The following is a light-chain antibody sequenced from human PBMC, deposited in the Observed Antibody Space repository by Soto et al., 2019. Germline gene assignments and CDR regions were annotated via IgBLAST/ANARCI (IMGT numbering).Light chain of an antibody. CDR3: PQYGSSPWT. CDR2: RAS. Sequence: EVVLTQSPGTLSLSPGERATLSCRASETVTSDYLAWDQQKPGQAPRLLFYRASRRAAVIPDKLRGSRSGTDFTLIISRLEPEDFVVYYCPQYGSSPWTFGQGTKVQIK. CDR1: ETVTSDY. J-gene: IGKJ1*01. V-gene: IGKV3-20*01.